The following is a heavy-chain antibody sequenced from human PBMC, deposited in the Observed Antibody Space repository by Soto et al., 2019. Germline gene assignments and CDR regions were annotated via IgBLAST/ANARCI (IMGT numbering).Heavy chain of an antibody. V-gene: IGHV3-21*06. CDR1: GFTFTRYS. Sequence: GGSLRLSCAASGFTFTRYSMNWVRQAPGKGLEWVSSISSTTNYIYYGDSMKGRFTISRDNGKNSLYLEIHSLRAEDTAVYYCARESEDLTSNFDYWGQGTLVTVSS. J-gene: IGHJ4*02. CDR3: ARESEDLTSNFDY. CDR2: ISSTTNYI.